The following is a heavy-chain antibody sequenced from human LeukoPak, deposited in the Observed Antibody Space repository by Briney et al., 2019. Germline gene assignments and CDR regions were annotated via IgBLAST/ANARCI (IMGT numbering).Heavy chain of an antibody. V-gene: IGHV4-39*01. CDR2: IYYSKNT. Sequence: PSETLCLTCTVPGGSISSSSAYWGWIRQPPGKGLEWIGSIYYSKNTYYNPSLKSRVTISADTSKNQFSLTLGSVSATDTAVYYCVSPRGFSYGYFDYWGQGTLVTVSS. CDR1: GGSISSSSAY. CDR3: VSPRGFSYGYFDY. D-gene: IGHD5-18*01. J-gene: IGHJ4*02.